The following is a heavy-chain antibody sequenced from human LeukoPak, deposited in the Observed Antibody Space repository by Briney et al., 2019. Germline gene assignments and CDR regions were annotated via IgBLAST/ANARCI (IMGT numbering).Heavy chain of an antibody. Sequence: GGSLRLSXAASGFTFSDYYMSWIRQAPGKGLEWVSYISSSGSTIYYADSVKGRFTISRDNAKNSLYLQMNSLRAEDTAVYYCARTYKNYYYYMDVWGKGTTVTVSS. CDR3: ARTYKNYYYYMDV. J-gene: IGHJ6*03. CDR2: ISSSGSTI. V-gene: IGHV3-11*04. D-gene: IGHD1-1*01. CDR1: GFTFSDYY.